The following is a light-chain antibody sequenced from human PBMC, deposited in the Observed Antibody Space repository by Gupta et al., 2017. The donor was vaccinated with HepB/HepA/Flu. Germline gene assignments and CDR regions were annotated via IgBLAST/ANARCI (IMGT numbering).Light chain of an antibody. CDR1: RSNIGSNY. V-gene: IGLV1-47*01. J-gene: IGLJ1*01. CDR2: RNN. Sequence: QSVLTQPPSASGTPGPRVPISFSGSRSNIGSNYVYWYQQLPGTAPKLLIYRNNQRPSGVPDRFSGSKSGTSASLAISGLRSEDEADYYCAAWDDSLSGYVFGTGTKVTVL. CDR3: AAWDDSLSGYV.